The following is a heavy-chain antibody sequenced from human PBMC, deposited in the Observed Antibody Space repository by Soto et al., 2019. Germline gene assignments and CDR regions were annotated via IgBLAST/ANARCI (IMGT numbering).Heavy chain of an antibody. V-gene: IGHV3-21*01. CDR1: GFTFSSDS. J-gene: IGHJ6*02. Sequence: PGGSLRLSCAASGFTFSSDSMDWVRKDAGKGWGWFSSSSSSSSYRYYADSGKGRFTIPRDNAKNSLYLQMNSLRAEDTAVYYCARVYIAAAEYYYYYYGMDVWGQGTTVTVSS. D-gene: IGHD6-13*01. CDR2: SSSSSSYR. CDR3: ARVYIAAAEYYYYYYGMDV.